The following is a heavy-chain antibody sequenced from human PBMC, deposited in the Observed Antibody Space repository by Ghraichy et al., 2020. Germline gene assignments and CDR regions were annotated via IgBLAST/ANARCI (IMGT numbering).Heavy chain of an antibody. CDR2: ISGSGGST. V-gene: IGHV3-23*01. Sequence: GGSLRLSCAASGFTFSSYAMSWVRQAPGKGLEWVLGISGSGGSTYYADSVKGRFTISRDNSKNTLYLQMNSLRAEDTAVYYCANDQGFGAAAGANWFDPWGQGTLVTVSS. D-gene: IGHD6-13*01. CDR3: ANDQGFGAAAGANWFDP. CDR1: GFTFSSYA. J-gene: IGHJ5*02.